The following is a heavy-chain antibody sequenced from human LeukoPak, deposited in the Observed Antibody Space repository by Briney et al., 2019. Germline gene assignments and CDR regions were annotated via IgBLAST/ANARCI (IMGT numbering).Heavy chain of an antibody. V-gene: IGHV3-21*01. D-gene: IGHD3-10*01. CDR2: ISSSSSYI. CDR1: GFTFSSYS. CDR3: ARDREWFGELSIYYYGMDV. Sequence: PGGSLRLSCAASGFTFSSYSMNWVRQAPGKGLEWVSSISSSSSYIYYADSVKGRFTISRDNAKNSLYLQMNSLRAEDTAVYYCARDREWFGELSIYYYGMDVWGQGTTATVSS. J-gene: IGHJ6*02.